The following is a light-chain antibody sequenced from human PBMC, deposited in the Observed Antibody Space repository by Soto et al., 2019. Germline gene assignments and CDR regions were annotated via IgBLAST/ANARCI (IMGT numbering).Light chain of an antibody. CDR2: DVS. CDR1: SSDIGGYNY. V-gene: IGLV2-14*03. Sequence: QSVLTQPASVSGSPGQSITISCTGTSSDIGGYNYVSWYQLHPGKPPKLMIYDVSIRPSGVSNRFSGSKSGNTASLTISGLQAEDETGYYCSSYTSSSSVIFGGGTKLTVL. J-gene: IGLJ2*01. CDR3: SSYTSSSSVI.